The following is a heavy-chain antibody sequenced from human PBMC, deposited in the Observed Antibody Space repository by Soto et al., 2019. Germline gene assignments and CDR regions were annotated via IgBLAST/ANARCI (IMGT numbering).Heavy chain of an antibody. CDR2: INSDGSST. D-gene: IGHD6-19*01. Sequence: EVQLVESGGGLVQPGGSLTLSCAASGFTFSNYWMHWVRQAPGKGLVWVSSINSDGSSTTYADSVKGRFTMSRDNAKNTVSLEMNSVRAGYTAVYYGARRGAGFDIWGQGTMVTVSS. CDR1: GFTFSNYW. CDR3: ARRGAGFDI. J-gene: IGHJ3*02. V-gene: IGHV3-74*01.